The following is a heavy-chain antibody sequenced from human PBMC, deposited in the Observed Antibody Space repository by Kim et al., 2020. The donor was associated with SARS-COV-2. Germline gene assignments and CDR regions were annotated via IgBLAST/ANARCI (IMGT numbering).Heavy chain of an antibody. Sequence: SVKVSCKASGGTFSSYAISWVRQAPGQGLEWMGGIIPIFGTANYAQKFQGRVTITADESTSTAYMELSSLRSEDTAVYYCARGRRHSYGYPDAFDIWGQGTMVTVSS. CDR1: GGTFSSYA. J-gene: IGHJ3*02. V-gene: IGHV1-69*13. CDR2: IIPIFGTA. D-gene: IGHD5-18*01. CDR3: ARGRRHSYGYPDAFDI.